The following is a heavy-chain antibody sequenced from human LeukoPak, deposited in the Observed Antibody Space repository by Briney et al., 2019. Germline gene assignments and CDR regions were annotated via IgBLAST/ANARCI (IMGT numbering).Heavy chain of an antibody. J-gene: IGHJ6*03. CDR2: INHSGST. V-gene: IGHV4-34*01. CDR3: ARRRGTYYMDV. CDR1: GGSFSDYH. Sequence: SETLSLTCAVYGGSFSDYHWSWIRQPPGKGLEWIGEINHSGSTNYNPSLKSRVTISVDTSKNQFSLKLSSVTAADTAVYYCARRRGTYYMDVWGKGTTVTVSS. D-gene: IGHD1-26*01.